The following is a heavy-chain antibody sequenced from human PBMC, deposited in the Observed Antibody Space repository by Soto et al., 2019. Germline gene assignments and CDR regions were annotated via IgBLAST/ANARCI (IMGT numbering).Heavy chain of an antibody. D-gene: IGHD1-26*01. CDR1: GDSVSSNSAG. V-gene: IGHV6-1*01. Sequence: SQTLSLACAITGDSVSSNSAGWSWVRQSPSRGLEWMARTSYRSKWYYEYAVSVRGRITINPDTSKNQYSLQLNSVTPEDTAVYFCARGEQYSGRIFDYWGQGTLVTVSS. CDR3: ARGEQYSGRIFDY. J-gene: IGHJ4*01. CDR2: TSYRSKWYY.